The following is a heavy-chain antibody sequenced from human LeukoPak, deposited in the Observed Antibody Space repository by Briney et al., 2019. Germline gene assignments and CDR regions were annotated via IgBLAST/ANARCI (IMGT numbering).Heavy chain of an antibody. CDR3: TTGSSYGYER. CDR2: IKTDGRTT. D-gene: IGHD5-18*01. Sequence: GGSLRLSCAASGMTFSNHWMHWVRQVPGKGLVWVSLIKTDGRTTIYADSVKGRFTISRDDGKSTLYLQMNSLRAEDTAIYYCTTGSSYGYERWGQGTVVTVSS. V-gene: IGHV3-74*01. CDR1: GMTFSNHW. J-gene: IGHJ4*02.